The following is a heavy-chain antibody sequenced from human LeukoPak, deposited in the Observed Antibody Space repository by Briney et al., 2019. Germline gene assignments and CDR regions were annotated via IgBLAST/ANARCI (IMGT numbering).Heavy chain of an antibody. J-gene: IGHJ4*02. CDR2: MRYSGST. Sequence: PSETLSLTCTVSGGSISNSHYYWGWIRQPPGKGLEWIGSMRYSGSTYYNPSLKSRVTISVDTSKNQFSLKLTSVTAADTAVYYCARHADSGFGELAFDYWGQGTQVTVSS. V-gene: IGHV4-39*01. CDR3: ARHADSGFGELAFDY. D-gene: IGHD3-10*01. CDR1: GGSISNSHYY.